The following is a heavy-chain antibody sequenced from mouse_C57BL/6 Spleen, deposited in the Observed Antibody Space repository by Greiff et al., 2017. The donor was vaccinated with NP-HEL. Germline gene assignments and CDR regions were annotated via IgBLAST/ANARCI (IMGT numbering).Heavy chain of an antibody. Sequence: QVQLQQPGAELVRPGSSVKLSCKASGYTFTSYWMDWVKQRPGQGLEWIGNIYPSDSETHYNQKFKDKATLTVDKSSSTAYMQRSSLTSEDSAVYYCAREGYYGSPYAMDYWGQGTSVTVSS. D-gene: IGHD1-1*01. J-gene: IGHJ4*01. CDR2: IYPSDSET. CDR1: GYTFTSYW. V-gene: IGHV1-61*01. CDR3: AREGYYGSPYAMDY.